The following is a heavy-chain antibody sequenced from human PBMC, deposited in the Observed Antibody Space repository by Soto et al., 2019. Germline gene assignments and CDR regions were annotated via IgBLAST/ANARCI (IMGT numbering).Heavy chain of an antibody. J-gene: IGHJ4*02. D-gene: IGHD1-26*01. V-gene: IGHV4-59*08. Sequence: QVQLQESGPGLVKPSETLSLTCTVSGGSISSYYWSWIRQPPGKGLEWIGYIYYSGSTNYTPTLNSRVPLSVATSTTQFSLKLSSVPAADTAVYYCARRWGAAVDYWGQGTLVTVSS. CDR1: GGSISSYY. CDR3: ARRWGAAVDY. CDR2: IYYSGST.